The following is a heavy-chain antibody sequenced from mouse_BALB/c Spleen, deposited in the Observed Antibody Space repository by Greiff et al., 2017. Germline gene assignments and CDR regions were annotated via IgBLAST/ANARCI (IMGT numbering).Heavy chain of an antibody. D-gene: IGHD2-4*01. Sequence: EVQLQQSGAELVKPGASVKLSCTASGFNIKDTYMHWVKQRPEQGLEWIGRIDPANGNTKYDPKFQGKATITADTSSNTAYLQLSSLTSEDTAVYYCARRVYYDYDGWYFDVWGAGTTVTVSS. J-gene: IGHJ1*01. CDR3: ARRVYYDYDGWYFDV. CDR1: GFNIKDTY. CDR2: IDPANGNT. V-gene: IGHV14-3*02.